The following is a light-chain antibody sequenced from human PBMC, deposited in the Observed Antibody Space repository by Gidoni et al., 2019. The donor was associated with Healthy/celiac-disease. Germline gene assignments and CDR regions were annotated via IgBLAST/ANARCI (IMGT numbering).Light chain of an antibody. CDR2: FAS. V-gene: IGKV1-39*01. J-gene: IGKJ2*01. CDR1: QSISSY. CDR3: QQSYNTPRT. Sequence: DIQMTQSPSSLSASVGDRVTITCRASQSISSYLNWYQQKPGKAPKLLIYFASSLQSGVPSRFSGSGYGTDFTLTISSLQPEDFATYYCQQSYNTPRTFGQGTKLEIK.